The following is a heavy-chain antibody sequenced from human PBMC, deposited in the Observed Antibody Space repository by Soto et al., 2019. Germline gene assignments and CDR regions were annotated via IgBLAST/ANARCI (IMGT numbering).Heavy chain of an antibody. CDR1: GGSITSDGYS. J-gene: IGHJ4*02. Sequence: QLQLQESGSGLVKPSQTLSLTCAVSGGSITSDGYSWSWIRQPPGKGLEWIGYIYHSGSTHYSPSLKSRVTTAIDRSKNQLSLKLSSVTAADTAVYYCARDGGYGDPYYFDYWGQGTLVTVSS. CDR2: IYHSGST. CDR3: ARDGGYGDPYYFDY. D-gene: IGHD4-17*01. V-gene: IGHV4-30-2*01.